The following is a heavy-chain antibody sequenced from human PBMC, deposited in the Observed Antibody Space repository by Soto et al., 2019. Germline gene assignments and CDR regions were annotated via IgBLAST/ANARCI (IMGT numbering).Heavy chain of an antibody. CDR2: IYYSGST. V-gene: IGHV4-31*03. CDR3: ARWFGEPADAFDI. D-gene: IGHD3-10*01. Sequence: QVQLQESGPGLVKPSQTLSLTCTVSGGSISSGGYYWSWIRQHPGKGLEWIGYIYYSGSTYYNPSLKSRVTISVDTSKNQFSLKLSSVTAVDTAVYYCARWFGEPADAFDIWGQGTMVTVSS. CDR1: GGSISSGGYY. J-gene: IGHJ3*02.